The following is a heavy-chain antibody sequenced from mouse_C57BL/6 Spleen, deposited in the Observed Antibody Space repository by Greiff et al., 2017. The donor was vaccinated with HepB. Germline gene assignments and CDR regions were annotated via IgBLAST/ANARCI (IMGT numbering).Heavy chain of an antibody. V-gene: IGHV1-81*01. D-gene: IGHD1-1*01. CDR1: GYTFTSYG. CDR2: IYPRSGNT. CDR3: ARWGITTVDY. Sequence: VQGVESGAELARPGASVKLSCKASGYTFTSYGISWVKQRTGQGLEWIGEIYPRSGNTYYNEKFKGKATLTADKSSSTAYMELRSLTSEDSAVYFCARWGITTVDYWGQGTTLTVSS. J-gene: IGHJ2*01.